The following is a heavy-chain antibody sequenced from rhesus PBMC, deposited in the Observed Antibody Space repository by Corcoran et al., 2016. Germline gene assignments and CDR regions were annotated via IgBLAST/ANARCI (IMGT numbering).Heavy chain of an antibody. CDR3: ARRAAAFDY. CDR2: NTYSGST. D-gene: IGHD6-43*01. Sequence: QVQLQESGPGLLKPSETLSLTCAVSGYSISSGYGWSWIRQPPGKGLEWIGYNTYSGSTSYNPSLNSRVTISRDTSKNQFSLKLSSVTAADTAVYYCARRAAAFDYWGQGVLVTVSS. V-gene: IGHV4-122*02. CDR1: GYSISSGYG. J-gene: IGHJ4*01.